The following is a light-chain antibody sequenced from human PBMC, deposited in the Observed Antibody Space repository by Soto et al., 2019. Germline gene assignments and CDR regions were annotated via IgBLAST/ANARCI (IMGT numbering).Light chain of an antibody. Sequence: ENVLTQSPGTLSLSPGERATLSCRASQSVGRNYLAWYQQKSGQSPRLLIYDVSIRATGVPARFSGTGSETDFTLTISGLQSEDSAVYFCQQYNNWPFSFGQGTRLEIK. V-gene: IGKV3-15*01. CDR3: QQYNNWPFS. CDR2: DVS. CDR1: QSVGRN. J-gene: IGKJ5*01.